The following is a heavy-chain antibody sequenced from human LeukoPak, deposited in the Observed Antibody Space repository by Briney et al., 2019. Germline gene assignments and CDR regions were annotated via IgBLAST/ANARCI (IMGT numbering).Heavy chain of an antibody. V-gene: IGHV3-21*01. CDR2: ISSSSSYI. Sequence: GGSLRLSCAASGFTFSSYSMNWVRQAPGKGLEWVSSISSSSSYIYYADSVKGRFTISRDNAKNSLYLQMNSLRAEDTAVYYCARDNTTGTGGYYYYYYYMDVWGKGTTVTVSS. D-gene: IGHD1-1*01. J-gene: IGHJ6*03. CDR3: ARDNTTGTGGYYYYYYYMDV. CDR1: GFTFSSYS.